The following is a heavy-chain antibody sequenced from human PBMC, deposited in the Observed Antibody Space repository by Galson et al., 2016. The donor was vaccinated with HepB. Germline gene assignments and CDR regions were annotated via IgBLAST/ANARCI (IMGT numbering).Heavy chain of an antibody. CDR3: ARRWGSGLRSVFDY. Sequence: SLRLSCAASGFTFSDYAMHWVRQAPGKGLEWVAGISYDGSNKYYADSVKGRFTISRDNSKKTLYLQMNSLRADDTAVYYCARRWGSGLRSVFDYWGQGTLVTVSS. V-gene: IGHV3-30-3*01. CDR1: GFTFSDYA. CDR2: ISYDGSNK. J-gene: IGHJ4*02. D-gene: IGHD3-10*01.